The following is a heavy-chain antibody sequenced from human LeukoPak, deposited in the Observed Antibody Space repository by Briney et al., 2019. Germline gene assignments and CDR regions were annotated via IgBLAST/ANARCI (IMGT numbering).Heavy chain of an antibody. Sequence: SETLSLTCTVSGASVSSGIYYWSWIRQPPGKGLEWIGSVYYSGSTNSGSTNYNPSLKSRVTISVDTSKNQFSLKLSSVTAADTAVYYCASFSWGSGSYNQEGIWSWFDPWGQGTLVTVSS. D-gene: IGHD3-10*01. J-gene: IGHJ5*02. CDR2: VYYSGSTNSGST. CDR3: ASFSWGSGSYNQEGIWSWFDP. V-gene: IGHV4-61*01. CDR1: GASVSSGIYY.